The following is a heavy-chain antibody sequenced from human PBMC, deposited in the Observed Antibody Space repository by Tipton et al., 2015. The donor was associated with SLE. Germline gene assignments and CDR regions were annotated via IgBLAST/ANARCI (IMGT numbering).Heavy chain of an antibody. D-gene: IGHD3-22*01. CDR3: TSASYCYDSNNSYRYMDV. V-gene: IGHV4-4*08. J-gene: IGHJ6*03. CDR1: GDSISSYY. CDR2: IYTSGTT. Sequence: LVKPSETLSLTCSVSGDSISSYYWTWIRQPPGKGLEWIGYIYTSGTTDYNPSFWGRVTISADTSGNQFSLKLTSVTAADTAVYYCTSASYCYDSNNSYRYMDVWGKGTTVTVSS.